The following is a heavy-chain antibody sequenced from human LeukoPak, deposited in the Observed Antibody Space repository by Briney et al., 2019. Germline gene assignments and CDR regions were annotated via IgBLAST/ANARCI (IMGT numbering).Heavy chain of an antibody. CDR1: GFTFSDYY. CDR3: VKGSSGSRPYYFDY. J-gene: IGHJ4*02. Sequence: GGSLRLSCAASGFTFSDYYMSWIRQAPGKGLEWVSYISSSATTIYYADSVKGRFAISRDNAQNSLYLQMNSLRAEDTAVYYCVKGSSGSRPYYFDYWGQGTLVTVSS. D-gene: IGHD3-10*01. CDR2: ISSSATTI. V-gene: IGHV3-11*04.